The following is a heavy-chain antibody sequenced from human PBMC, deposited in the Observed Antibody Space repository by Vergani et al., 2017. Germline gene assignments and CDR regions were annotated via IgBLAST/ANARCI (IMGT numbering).Heavy chain of an antibody. J-gene: IGHJ4*02. D-gene: IGHD2-15*01. CDR1: GYSISSGYY. V-gene: IGHV4-38-2*02. CDR2: ISHSGYT. CDR3: VGDPWEGGGPYSGC. Sequence: QVQLQESGPGLLKPSETLSLTCTVSGYSISSGYYWGWVRQPPGKGLEWIGSISHSGYTFYSPSLKSRVSMSVDTSKNQFSLRVNSVTAADTAVYYCVGDPWEGGGPYSGCWGRGTLVSVSS.